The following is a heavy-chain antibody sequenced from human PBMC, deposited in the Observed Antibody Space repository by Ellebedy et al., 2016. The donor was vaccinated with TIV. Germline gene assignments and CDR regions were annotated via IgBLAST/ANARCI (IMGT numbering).Heavy chain of an antibody. V-gene: IGHV3-30*04. Sequence: GGSLRLSXAASGFVFHTYAVHWVRQAPGKGLEWVALISFDGSNKLYADPVKGRFTISRDNAKNTLSLQMNSLGGDDTAVYYCARGSPDYYDNRPYPFDLWGQGTMVTVSS. CDR2: ISFDGSNK. J-gene: IGHJ3*01. CDR3: ARGSPDYYDNRPYPFDL. CDR1: GFVFHTYA. D-gene: IGHD3-22*01.